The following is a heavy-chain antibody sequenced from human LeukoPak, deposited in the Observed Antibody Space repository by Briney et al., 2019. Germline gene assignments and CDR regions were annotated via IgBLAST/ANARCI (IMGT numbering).Heavy chain of an antibody. J-gene: IGHJ4*02. Sequence: GGSLRLSCAASGFTFSSYWMSWVRQAPGKGLEWLGYINVYGSEKFYVDSVKGRFSISRDNAKNSLYLQMNSLRAEDTAVYYCARDYRSVRGVATNYWGQGTLVTVSS. V-gene: IGHV3-7*03. CDR1: GFTFSSYW. CDR2: INVYGSEK. D-gene: IGHD3-10*01. CDR3: ARDYRSVRGVATNY.